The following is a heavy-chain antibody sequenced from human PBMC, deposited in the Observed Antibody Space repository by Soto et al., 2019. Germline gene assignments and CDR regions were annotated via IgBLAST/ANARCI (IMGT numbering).Heavy chain of an antibody. D-gene: IGHD3-3*01. CDR1: GGTFSSYA. Sequence: QVQLVQSGAEVKKPGSSVKVSCKTSGGTFSSYAINWVRQVPGQGLEWMGGLIPVFVTINYATKFQDRVKITADESTSTVYMELNSLRSEDTAVYFCAAKSGFPYYFDHWGQGTPVTVSS. J-gene: IGHJ4*02. CDR2: LIPVFVTI. V-gene: IGHV1-69*01. CDR3: AAKSGFPYYFDH.